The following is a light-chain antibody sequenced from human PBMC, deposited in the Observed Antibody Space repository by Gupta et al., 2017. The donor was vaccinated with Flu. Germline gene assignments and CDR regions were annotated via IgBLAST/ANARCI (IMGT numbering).Light chain of an antibody. V-gene: IGLV7-43*01. Sequence: QTVVTQEPSVTVSPGGRVTLTCASSTGAVTTDYYPNWFQQKPGQAPRTLIYSTTTRVPWTPARFSGSLLGGKAALTLSGVQPDDEADYYCLLYYDRSQGVFGGGTKLTVL. CDR3: LLYYDRSQGV. CDR1: TGAVTTDYY. CDR2: STT. J-gene: IGLJ3*02.